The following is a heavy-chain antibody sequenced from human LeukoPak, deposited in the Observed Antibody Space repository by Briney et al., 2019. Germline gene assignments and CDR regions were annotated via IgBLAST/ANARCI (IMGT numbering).Heavy chain of an antibody. Sequence: ETLSLTCAVYGGSFSGYYWSWVRQAPGKGLEWVSAISGSGGSTYYADSVKGRFTISRDNSKNTLYLQMNSLRAEDTAVYYCAKTPTYYYDSSGYYGTYYFDYWGQGTLVTVSS. CDR2: ISGSGGST. CDR3: AKTPTYYYDSSGYYGTYYFDY. D-gene: IGHD3-22*01. J-gene: IGHJ4*02. V-gene: IGHV3-23*01. CDR1: GGSFSGYY.